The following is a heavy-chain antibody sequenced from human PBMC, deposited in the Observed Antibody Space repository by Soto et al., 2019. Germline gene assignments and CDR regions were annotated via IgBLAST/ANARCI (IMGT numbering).Heavy chain of an antibody. D-gene: IGHD6-19*01. CDR1: GFTFSSYG. CDR3: ARELIAVARNWFDP. J-gene: IGHJ5*02. V-gene: IGHV3-33*01. Sequence: QVQLVESGGGVVQPGRSLRLSCAASGFTFSSYGMHWVRQAPGKGLEWVAVIWYDGSNKYYADSVKGRFTISRDNSKNTLYLQMNSLRAEDTAVYYCARELIAVARNWFDPWGQGTLVTVSS. CDR2: IWYDGSNK.